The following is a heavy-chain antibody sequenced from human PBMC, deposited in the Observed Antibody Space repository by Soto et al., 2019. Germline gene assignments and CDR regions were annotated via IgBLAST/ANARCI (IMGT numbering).Heavy chain of an antibody. CDR2: IYPGDSDT. V-gene: IGHV5-51*01. Sequence: ESLKISCKGSGYSFTSYWIGWVRQMPGKGLEWMGIIYPGDSDTRYSPSFQGQVTIPADKSISTAHLQWSSLKASDTAMYYCARHIVVVTAMMDYYYYGMDVWGQGTTVTVSS. D-gene: IGHD2-21*02. CDR3: ARHIVVVTAMMDYYYYGMDV. J-gene: IGHJ6*02. CDR1: GYSFTSYW.